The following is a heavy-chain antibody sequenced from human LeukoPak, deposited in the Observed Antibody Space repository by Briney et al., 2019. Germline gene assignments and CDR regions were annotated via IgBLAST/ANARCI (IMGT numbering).Heavy chain of an antibody. CDR2: ISGSGGST. J-gene: IGHJ4*02. V-gene: IGHV3-23*01. Sequence: PGGSLRLSCAASGFTFSSYAMSWVRQAPGKGLEWVSAISGSGGSTYYADSVKGRFTISRDNSKNTLYLQMSGLRAEDTAVYYCAKDFRTPGSWIDYWGQGTLVTVSS. D-gene: IGHD1-14*01. CDR1: GFTFSSYA. CDR3: AKDFRTPGSWIDY.